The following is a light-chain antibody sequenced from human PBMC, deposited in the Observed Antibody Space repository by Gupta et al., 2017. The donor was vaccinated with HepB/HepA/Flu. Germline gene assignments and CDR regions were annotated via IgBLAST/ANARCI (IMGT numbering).Light chain of an antibody. V-gene: IGKV2-28*01. Sequence: DIVVTQSPLSLSVTPGEPASMSCKSSQSLLHADGFNYLDWYLQKPGQSPHPLIYLGSSRAYGVPDRINGTGSGTSFTLKISRVEADDVGTFYCMQSLQTPITFGQGTRLDIK. CDR1: QSLLHADGFNY. J-gene: IGKJ5*01. CDR2: LGS. CDR3: MQSLQTPIT.